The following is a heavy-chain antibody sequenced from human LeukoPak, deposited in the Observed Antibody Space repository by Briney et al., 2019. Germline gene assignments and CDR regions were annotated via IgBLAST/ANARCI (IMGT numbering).Heavy chain of an antibody. Sequence: GGSLRLSCAASGFTFSSYGMHWVRQAPGKGLEWVAFIRYDGSNKYYADSVKGRLTISRDNAKNSLYLQVNSLRAEDTAVFYCAKGGARLHSYYFDYWGQGTLVTVSS. CDR1: GFTFSSYG. D-gene: IGHD1-26*01. CDR3: AKGGARLHSYYFDY. V-gene: IGHV3-30*02. CDR2: IRYDGSNK. J-gene: IGHJ4*02.